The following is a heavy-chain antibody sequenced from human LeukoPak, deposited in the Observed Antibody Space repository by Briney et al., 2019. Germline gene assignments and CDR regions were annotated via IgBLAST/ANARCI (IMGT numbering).Heavy chain of an antibody. J-gene: IGHJ4*02. Sequence: GGSLRLSGAASGFTFSSYSMNWVRQAPGKGLEWVSSISSSSSYIYYADSVKGRFTISRDNAKNSLYLQMNSLRAEDTAVYYCARPDYYDSSGYDGFYFDYWGQGTLATVSS. V-gene: IGHV3-21*01. CDR3: ARPDYYDSSGYDGFYFDY. CDR2: ISSSSSYI. CDR1: GFTFSSYS. D-gene: IGHD3-22*01.